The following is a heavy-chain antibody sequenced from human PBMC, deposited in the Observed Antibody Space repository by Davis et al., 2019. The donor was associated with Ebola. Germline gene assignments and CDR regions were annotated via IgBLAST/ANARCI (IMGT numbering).Heavy chain of an antibody. Sequence: ASVKVSCKASGYTFTSYYMHWVRQAPGQGLEWMGIINPSGGSTSYAQKFQGRVTMTRDTSTSTVYMELISLRSEDTAVYYCARGYCSGGSCYSRWFDPWGQGTLVTVSS. CDR2: INPSGGST. J-gene: IGHJ5*02. CDR1: GYTFTSYY. D-gene: IGHD2-15*01. V-gene: IGHV1-46*01. CDR3: ARGYCSGGSCYSRWFDP.